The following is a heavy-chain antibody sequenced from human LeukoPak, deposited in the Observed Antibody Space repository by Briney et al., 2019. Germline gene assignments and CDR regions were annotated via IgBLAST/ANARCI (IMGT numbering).Heavy chain of an antibody. J-gene: IGHJ4*02. CDR1: GDSVSSNSAA. CDR3: AGEGGMAEAAFDY. Sequence: SQTLSLTCAISGDSVSSNSAAWNWIRQSPSRALEWLGRTYYRSKWRNDYAVSVKSRITINPDTSKNQFSLQLKSVTPEDTAVYYCAGEGGMAEAAFDYWGQGTLVTVSS. CDR2: TYYRSKWRN. D-gene: IGHD6-19*01. V-gene: IGHV6-1*01.